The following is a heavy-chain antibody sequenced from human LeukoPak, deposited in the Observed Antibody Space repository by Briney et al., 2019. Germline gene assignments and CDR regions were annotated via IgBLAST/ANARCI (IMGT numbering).Heavy chain of an antibody. CDR3: ARGGITYYDFWSGYFDDAFDI. CDR1: GYTFTSYD. CDR2: MNPNSGNT. V-gene: IGHV1-8*01. Sequence: ASAKVSCKASGYTFTSYDINWVRQATGQGLEWMGWMNPNSGNTGYAQKFQGRVTMTRNTSISTAYMELSSLRSEDTAVYYCARGGITYYDFWSGYFDDAFDIWGQGTMVTVSS. J-gene: IGHJ3*02. D-gene: IGHD3-3*01.